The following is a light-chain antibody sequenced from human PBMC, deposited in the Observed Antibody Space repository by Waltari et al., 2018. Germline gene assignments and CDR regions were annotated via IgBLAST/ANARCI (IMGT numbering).Light chain of an antibody. CDR2: VKSDGSY. CDR1: SGHSSNI. CDR3: ETGGHGTWV. J-gene: IGLJ3*02. Sequence: QLALTQSPSASASLGASVKLTCTLNSGHSSNIIAWLQQHPAKGPRYLMKVKSDGSYSKGDDMPDRFSGSGSGADRYLTISSVQSEDEADYYCETGGHGTWVFGGGTKLTVL. V-gene: IGLV4-69*01.